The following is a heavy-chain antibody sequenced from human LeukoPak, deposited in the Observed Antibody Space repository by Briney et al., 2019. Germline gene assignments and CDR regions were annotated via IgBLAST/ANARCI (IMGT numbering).Heavy chain of an antibody. V-gene: IGHV3-23*01. D-gene: IGHD3-10*01. J-gene: IGHJ4*02. Sequence: TGGSLRLSCAASGFTFSSYAMSWVRQAPGKGLEWVSAISGSGGSTYYADSVKGRFTISRDNSKNTLYLQMNSLRAEDTAVYYCAKGYYGSGSRGYFDYWGQGTLVTVSS. CDR3: AKGYYGSGSRGYFDY. CDR2: ISGSGGST. CDR1: GFTFSSYA.